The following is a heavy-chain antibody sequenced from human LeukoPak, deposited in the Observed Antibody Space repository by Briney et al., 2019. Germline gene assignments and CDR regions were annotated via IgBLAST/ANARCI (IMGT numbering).Heavy chain of an antibody. D-gene: IGHD1-26*01. Sequence: GGSLRLSCAASEFTFGNYWMSWVRQVPGTGPEWVANIRQDGNEFYYVDSVKGRFTISRDNARNSLYLQMNSLRVEDTAVYYCARDKVSGATLLDYWGQGTLVTVSS. CDR3: ARDKVSGATLLDY. V-gene: IGHV3-7*01. CDR2: IRQDGNEF. CDR1: EFTFGNYW. J-gene: IGHJ4*02.